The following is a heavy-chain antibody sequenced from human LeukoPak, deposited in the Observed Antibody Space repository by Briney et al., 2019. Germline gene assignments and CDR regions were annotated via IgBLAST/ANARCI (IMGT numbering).Heavy chain of an antibody. CDR1: GFTFSSYA. D-gene: IGHD3-22*01. V-gene: IGHV3-23*01. Sequence: KAGGSPRLSCAASGFTFSSYAMIWVRQAPGKGLEWVSTLSGGSSTTYYADSVKGRFTISRDNSKNTLSLQMNSLRAEDTAIYYCAKTGSVGMIANSLDCWGQGTLVTVSS. CDR3: AKTGSVGMIANSLDC. CDR2: LSGGSSTT. J-gene: IGHJ4*02.